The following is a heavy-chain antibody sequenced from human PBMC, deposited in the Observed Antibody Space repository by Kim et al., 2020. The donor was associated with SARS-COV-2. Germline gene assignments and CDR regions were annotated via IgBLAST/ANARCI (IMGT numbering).Heavy chain of an antibody. CDR3: ARNYDSSGYYED. Sequence: SETLSLTCTVSGGSISSSSYYWGWIRQPPGKGLEWIGSIYYSGSTYYNPSLKSRVTISVDTSKNQFSLKLSSVTAADTAVYYCARNYDSSGYYEDWGQGTLVTVSS. CDR2: IYYSGST. D-gene: IGHD3-22*01. J-gene: IGHJ4*02. V-gene: IGHV4-39*01. CDR1: GGSISSSSYY.